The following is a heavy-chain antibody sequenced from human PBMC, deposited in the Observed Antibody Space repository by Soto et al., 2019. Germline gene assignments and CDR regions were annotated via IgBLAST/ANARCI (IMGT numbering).Heavy chain of an antibody. J-gene: IGHJ5*02. CDR1: GFTFSNAW. Sequence: GGSLRLSCAASGFTFSNAWMSWVRQAPGKGLEWVGRIKSKTDGGTTDYAAPVKGRFTISRDDSKNTLYLQMNSLKTEDTAVYYCTTFIAAAGNPFLGIDPWGQGTLVTVSS. D-gene: IGHD6-13*01. V-gene: IGHV3-15*01. CDR3: TTFIAAAGNPFLGIDP. CDR2: IKSKTDGGTT.